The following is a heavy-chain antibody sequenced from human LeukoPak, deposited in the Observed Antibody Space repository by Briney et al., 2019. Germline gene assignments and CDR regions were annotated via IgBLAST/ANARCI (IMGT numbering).Heavy chain of an antibody. CDR2: MNPNSGNT. V-gene: IGHV1-8*01. Sequence: ASVKVSCKASGYIFTSYEINWVRQATGQGLEWMGWMNPNSGNTGNAQKFQGRVTMTRNTSINTAYMELSSLRSEDTAVYYCAYDTSGYYHFDYWGQGTLVTVSS. D-gene: IGHD3-22*01. J-gene: IGHJ4*02. CDR3: AYDTSGYYHFDY. CDR1: GYIFTSYE.